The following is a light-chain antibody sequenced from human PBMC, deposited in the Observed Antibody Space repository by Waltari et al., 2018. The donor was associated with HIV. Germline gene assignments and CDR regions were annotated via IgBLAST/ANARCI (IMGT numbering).Light chain of an antibody. V-gene: IGKV1-5*03. CDR1: QRIIMY. Sequence: DIQMTQSPSTLSAFVGDRVTITCRARQRIIMYLAWYQQKPGKAPKLLISQASDLESGVPSRFSGSGSETEFTLTISSLQPDDFAVYYCQQYYTYPWTFGQGTKVEIK. CDR3: QQYYTYPWT. J-gene: IGKJ1*01. CDR2: QAS.